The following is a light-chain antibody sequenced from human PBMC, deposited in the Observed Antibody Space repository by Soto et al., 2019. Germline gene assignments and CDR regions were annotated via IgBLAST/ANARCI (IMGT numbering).Light chain of an antibody. CDR2: KAS. Sequence: DIEMTQSPSTLSSSVGDRVTLTCRASQSVRSWLSWFQQNPGKAPKRLIYKASSLQSGVSSRFGGGTSWTEFTRTLSSLQPDDFATYYCRQYNSYSFGQGTKVDIK. CDR3: RQYNSYS. V-gene: IGKV1-5*03. J-gene: IGKJ1*01. CDR1: QSVRSW.